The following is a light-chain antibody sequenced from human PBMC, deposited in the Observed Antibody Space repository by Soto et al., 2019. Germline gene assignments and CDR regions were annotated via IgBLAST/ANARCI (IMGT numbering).Light chain of an antibody. J-gene: IGKJ5*01. Sequence: EIVMTQSPATLSVSPGERATLSCRASQSVNSYLAWYQQKPGQAPRLLIYGASTRATGIPARFSGSGSGTEFTLTISSLQSEDFAVYYCHQYNNWPPTFGQGTRLEIK. CDR2: GAS. CDR1: QSVNSY. CDR3: HQYNNWPPT. V-gene: IGKV3-15*01.